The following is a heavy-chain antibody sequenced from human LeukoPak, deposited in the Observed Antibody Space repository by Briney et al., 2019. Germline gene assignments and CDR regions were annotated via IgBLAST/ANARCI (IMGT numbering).Heavy chain of an antibody. CDR2: ISYDGSNK. D-gene: IGHD3-22*01. Sequence: PGRSPRLSCAASGFTFSSYAMHWVRQAPGKGLEWVAVISYDGSNKYYADSVKGRFTISRDNAKNSLYLQMNSLRAEDTAVYYCARDYYDSSGYRSHAFDIWGQGTMVTVSS. CDR3: ARDYYDSSGYRSHAFDI. CDR1: GFTFSSYA. V-gene: IGHV3-30*07. J-gene: IGHJ3*02.